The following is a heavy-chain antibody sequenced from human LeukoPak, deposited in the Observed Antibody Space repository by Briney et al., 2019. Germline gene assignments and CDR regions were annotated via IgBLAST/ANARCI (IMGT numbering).Heavy chain of an antibody. D-gene: IGHD3-10*01. CDR1: GGSISNYY. J-gene: IGHJ4*02. Sequence: PSETLSLTRTVSGGSISNYYWSWIRQPPGKGLEWIGYIYYSGSTNYNPSLKSRVTISVDTSKNQFSLKLSSVTAADTAVYYCASGSGYYFDYWGQGTLVTVSS. V-gene: IGHV4-59*01. CDR3: ASGSGYYFDY. CDR2: IYYSGST.